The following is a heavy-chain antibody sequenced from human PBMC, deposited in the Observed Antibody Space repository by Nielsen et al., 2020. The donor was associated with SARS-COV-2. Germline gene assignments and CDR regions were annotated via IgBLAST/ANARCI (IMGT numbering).Heavy chain of an antibody. CDR1: GFTFDDYG. J-gene: IGHJ6*02. CDR2: INWNGGST. V-gene: IGHV3-20*04. CDR3: AKDNGIYYDSSGYEYDP. D-gene: IGHD3-22*01. Sequence: GESLKISCAASGFTFDDYGMSWVRQAPGKGLEWVSGINWNGGSTGYADSVKGRFTISRDNAKNSLYLQMNSLRAEDTALYYCAKDNGIYYDSSGYEYDPWGQGTTVTVSS.